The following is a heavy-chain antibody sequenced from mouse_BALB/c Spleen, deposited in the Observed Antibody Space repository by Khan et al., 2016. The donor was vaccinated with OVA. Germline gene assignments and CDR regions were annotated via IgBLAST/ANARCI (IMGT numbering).Heavy chain of an antibody. CDR3: AIIARK. CDR1: GLNIKDTY. V-gene: IGHV14-3*02. J-gene: IGHJ2*01. CDR2: IDPPNGNT. Sequence: VQLQQSGAELVKSGATVKLSCTASGLNIKDTYMHWLKQWPEQGLEWIGRIDPPNGNTKYDPKFQGKATITADTPTNTSYLHLSKLTPEDTAVYYCAIIARKWVQGTTLTVSS. D-gene: IGHD6-1*01.